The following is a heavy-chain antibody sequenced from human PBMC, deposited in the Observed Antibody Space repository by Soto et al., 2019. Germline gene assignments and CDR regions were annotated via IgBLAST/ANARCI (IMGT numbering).Heavy chain of an antibody. J-gene: IGHJ6*02. CDR2: ISASGGST. Sequence: EVQLLESGGGLVQPGGSLRLSCAASGFTFTNYAMSWVRQAPGKGLEWVSTISASGGSTYHADSVKGRFTISRDNSKNTLSMQMNSLRDEDTAVYYCAKDTRGSGSYYIYGMDVWGQGTTVTVSS. V-gene: IGHV3-23*01. CDR1: GFTFTNYA. D-gene: IGHD3-10*01. CDR3: AKDTRGSGSYYIYGMDV.